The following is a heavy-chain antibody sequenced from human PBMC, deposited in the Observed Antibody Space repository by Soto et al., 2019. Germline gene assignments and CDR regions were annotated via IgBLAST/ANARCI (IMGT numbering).Heavy chain of an antibody. D-gene: IGHD3-10*01. CDR1: GFTFSSYA. CDR2: ISGRGGST. V-gene: IGHV3-23*01. CDR3: AKEQSGSGSYYNGNFDY. Sequence: GGSLRLSCAASGFTFSSYAMSWVRQAPGKGLEWVSAISGRGGSTYYADSVKGRFTISRDNSKNTLYLQMNSLRAEDTAVYYCAKEQSGSGSYYNGNFDYWGQGTLVTVSS. J-gene: IGHJ4*02.